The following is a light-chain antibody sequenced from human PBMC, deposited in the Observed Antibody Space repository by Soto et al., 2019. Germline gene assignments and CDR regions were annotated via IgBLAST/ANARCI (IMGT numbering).Light chain of an antibody. CDR3: SSYSGSPGRV. CDR1: SSDIGNYDY. J-gene: IGLJ2*01. Sequence: QSALTQPASLSGSPGQSITISCTGTSSDIGNYDYVSWYQQHPGKAPKLMLFDVSIRPSGVSSRFSGSKSGNTASLTISGLQAEDEADYYCSSYSGSPGRVLGGGTKLTVL. V-gene: IGLV2-14*01. CDR2: DVS.